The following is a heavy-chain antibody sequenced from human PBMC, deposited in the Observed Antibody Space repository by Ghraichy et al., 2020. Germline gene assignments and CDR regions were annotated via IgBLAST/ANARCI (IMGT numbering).Heavy chain of an antibody. J-gene: IGHJ6*02. CDR2: INTNTGNP. D-gene: IGHD2-15*01. Sequence: VSVKVSCKASGYTFTSYAMNWVRQAPGQGLEWMGWINTNTGNPTYAQGFTGRFVFSLDTSVSTAYLQISSLKAEDTAVYYCARAGGYCSGGSCYDYYYYYGMDVWGQGTTVTVSS. CDR3: ARAGGYCSGGSCYDYYYYYGMDV. CDR1: GYTFTSYA. V-gene: IGHV7-4-1*02.